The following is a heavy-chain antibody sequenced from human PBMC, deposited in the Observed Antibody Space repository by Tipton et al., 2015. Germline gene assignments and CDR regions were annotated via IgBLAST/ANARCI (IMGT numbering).Heavy chain of an antibody. Sequence: TLSLTCTVSGGSITTGGYYWTWIRQHQHPGKGLEWIGYIYYSGSTYYNPSLKSRLTISVDTSKNQFSLNLTSVTAADTAVYYCARGPDFVFDSWGQGALVTVSS. V-gene: IGHV4-31*03. J-gene: IGHJ4*02. CDR2: IYYSGST. CDR1: GGSITTGGYY. CDR3: ARGPDFVFDS.